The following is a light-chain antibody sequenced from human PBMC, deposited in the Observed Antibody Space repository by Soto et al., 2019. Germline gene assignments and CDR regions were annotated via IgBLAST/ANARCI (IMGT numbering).Light chain of an antibody. CDR3: CSYAGSPSYV. Sequence: QSVLTQPASVSGSPGQSITISCTGTSSDVGSYNLVSWYQQHPGKAPKLMIYEVNKRPSGVSNRFSGSKSGNTASLTISGLQAEDEADYYCCSYAGSPSYVFGTGTKVTVL. CDR2: EVN. J-gene: IGLJ1*01. V-gene: IGLV2-23*02. CDR1: SSDVGSYNL.